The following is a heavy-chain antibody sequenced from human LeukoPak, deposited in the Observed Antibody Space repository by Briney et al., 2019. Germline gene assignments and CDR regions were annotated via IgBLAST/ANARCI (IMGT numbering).Heavy chain of an antibody. D-gene: IGHD5-18*01. J-gene: IGHJ4*02. V-gene: IGHV3-30*02. CDR1: GFTFSSYG. CDR3: TAMVTVDY. CDR2: IRYDGSNK. Sequence: GGSLRLSCAASGFTFSSYGMHWVRQAPGKGEEWVAFIRYDGSNKYYAGSVKGRFTISRDNSKNTLYLQMNSLRAEDTAVYYCTAMVTVDYWGQGTLVTVSS.